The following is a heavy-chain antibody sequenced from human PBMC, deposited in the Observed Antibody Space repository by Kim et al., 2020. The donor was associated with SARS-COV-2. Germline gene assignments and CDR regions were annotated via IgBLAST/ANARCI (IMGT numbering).Heavy chain of an antibody. D-gene: IGHD4-4*01. Sequence: GGSLRLSCAASGFTVSSNYMSWVRQAPGKGLEWVSVIYSGGSTYYADSVKGRFTISRDNSKNTLYLQMNSLRAEDTAVYYCARSDDYSNYDDYWGQGTLVTVSS. J-gene: IGHJ4*02. CDR2: IYSGGST. CDR1: GFTVSSNY. V-gene: IGHV3-66*01. CDR3: ARSDDYSNYDDY.